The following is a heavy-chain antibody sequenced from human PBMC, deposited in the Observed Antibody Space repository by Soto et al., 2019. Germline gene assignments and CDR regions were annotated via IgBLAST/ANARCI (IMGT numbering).Heavy chain of an antibody. CDR1: GYTFTGYY. D-gene: IGHD1-1*01. CDR3: ARRQHYYYYMDV. V-gene: IGHV1-2*04. Sequence: ASVKVSCKASGYTFTGYYMHWVRQAPGQGLEWMGWINPNSGGTNYAQKFQGWVTMTRDTSISTAYMELSRLRSDDTAVYYCARRQHYYYYMDVWGKGTTVTVSS. CDR2: INPNSGGT. J-gene: IGHJ6*03.